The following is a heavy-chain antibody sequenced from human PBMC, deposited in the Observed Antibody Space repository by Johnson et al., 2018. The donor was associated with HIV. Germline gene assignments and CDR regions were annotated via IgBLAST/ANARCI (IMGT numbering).Heavy chain of an antibody. J-gene: IGHJ3*02. CDR3: ARYGISFVGATTVKWAFDI. V-gene: IGHV3-30*03. D-gene: IGHD1-26*01. CDR2: ISYDGSNK. Sequence: HVQLVESGGGVVQPGRSLRLSCAASGFTFSSYGMHWVRQAPGKGLEWVAVISYDGSNKYYADSVKGRFTISRDNSKNTLYLQMNSLRAEDTAVYYCARYGISFVGATTVKWAFDIWGQGTMVTVSS. CDR1: GFTFSSYG.